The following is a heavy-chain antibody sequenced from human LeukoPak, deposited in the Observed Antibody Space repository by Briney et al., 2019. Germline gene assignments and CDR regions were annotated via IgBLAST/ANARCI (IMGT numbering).Heavy chain of an antibody. CDR3: AKDIDGY. CDR2: ISGDGGST. Sequence: PGGSLRLPCAAFGFTFDDYAMHWVRQAPGKGLEGVSLISGDGGSTYYADSVKGRFTISRDNSKNSLYPQMNSLRPEDTALYYCAKDIDGYWGQGTLVTGSS. V-gene: IGHV3-43*02. J-gene: IGHJ4*01. CDR1: GFTFDDYA. D-gene: IGHD5-24*01.